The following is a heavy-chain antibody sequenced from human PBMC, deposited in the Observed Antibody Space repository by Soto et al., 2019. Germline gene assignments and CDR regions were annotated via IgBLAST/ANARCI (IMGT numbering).Heavy chain of an antibody. Sequence: PPETLSLTCAVSGGSISSNNWWSWVRQAPGPGLEWIGDIFHSGSTNYNPSLKSRVTISVDKSKNQFSLKLSSVTAADTAMYYCARLFCSSSSCLTPSWFDPWGQGTLVTVSS. CDR1: GGSISSNNW. J-gene: IGHJ5*02. V-gene: IGHV4-4*03. CDR3: ARLFCSSSSCLTPSWFDP. CDR2: IFHSGST. D-gene: IGHD2-2*01.